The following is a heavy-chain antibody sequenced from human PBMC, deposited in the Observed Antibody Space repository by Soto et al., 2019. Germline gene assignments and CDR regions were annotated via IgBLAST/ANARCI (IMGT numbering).Heavy chain of an antibody. Sequence: QVQLQESGPGLVKPSQTLSLTCTVSGGSISSGDDFWTWIRQPPGKGLEWIGYIYYSGSTYDNPSHKSRLTMSVDTSKNQFSLKLSSVTAADTAVYYCARDRAKWKDYYYYGMDVWGQGTTVTVSS. CDR1: GGSISSGDDF. V-gene: IGHV4-30-4*01. J-gene: IGHJ6*02. D-gene: IGHD1-20*01. CDR2: IYYSGST. CDR3: ARDRAKWKDYYYYGMDV.